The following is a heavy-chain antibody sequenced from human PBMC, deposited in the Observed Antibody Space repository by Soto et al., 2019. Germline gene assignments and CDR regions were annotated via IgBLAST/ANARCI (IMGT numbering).Heavy chain of an antibody. CDR2: IYHSGST. CDR3: ASSKGGELSFLY. CDR1: SGSISSSNW. D-gene: IGHD3-16*02. Sequence: QVQLQESGPGLVKPSGTLSLTCAVSSGSISSSNWWSWVRQPPGKGLEWIGEIYHSGSTNYNPSLKSRVTKTVNKAKNQFSLKLSSVTAAETAVYYLASSKGGELSFLYWGQGTLVTVSS. V-gene: IGHV4-4*02. J-gene: IGHJ4*02.